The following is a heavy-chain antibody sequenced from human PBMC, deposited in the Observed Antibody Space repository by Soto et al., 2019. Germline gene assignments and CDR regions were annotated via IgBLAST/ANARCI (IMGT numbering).Heavy chain of an antibody. CDR2: IYYSGST. D-gene: IGHD2-2*01. V-gene: IGHV4-59*08. CDR3: GSRYFDQPNFSSTSCYAHGDYTDYYYYMDV. CDR1: GGSISSYY. J-gene: IGHJ6*03. Sequence: SETLSLTCTVSGGSISSYYWSWIRQPPGKGLEWIGYIYYSGSTNYNPSLKSRVTISVDTSKNQFSLKLSSVTAADTAVYYCGSRYFDQPNFSSTSCYAHGDYTDYYYYMDVWGKGTTVTVSS.